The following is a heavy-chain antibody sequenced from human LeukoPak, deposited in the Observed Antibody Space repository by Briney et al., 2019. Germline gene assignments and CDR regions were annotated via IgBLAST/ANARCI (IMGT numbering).Heavy chain of an antibody. D-gene: IGHD6-13*01. CDR1: GGSISSYY. CDR3: ARDHSSSWARWGWFDP. J-gene: IGHJ5*02. V-gene: IGHV4-4*07. Sequence: SETLFLTCTVSGGSISSYYWSWIRQPAGKGLEWIGRIYTGGSTNYNPSLKSRVTMSVDTSKNQFSLKLSSVTAADTAVYYCARDHSSSWARWGWFDPWGQGTLVTVSS. CDR2: IYTGGST.